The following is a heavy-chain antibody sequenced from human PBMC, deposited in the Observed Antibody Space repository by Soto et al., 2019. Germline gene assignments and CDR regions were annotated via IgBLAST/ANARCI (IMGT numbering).Heavy chain of an antibody. CDR1: GGSISSGGYY. D-gene: IGHD2-21*01. J-gene: IGHJ6*02. Sequence: QVQLQESGPGLVKPSQTLSLTCTVSGGSISSGGYYWNWIRQHPGKGLEWIGFIYYSGTTYYNPSAKSRVTIPVDTSKNQFSLKLSSVTAADTAVYYCAASCVGCGGFNYYGMDVWGQGTTVTVSS. V-gene: IGHV4-31*03. CDR3: AASCVGCGGFNYYGMDV. CDR2: IYYSGTT.